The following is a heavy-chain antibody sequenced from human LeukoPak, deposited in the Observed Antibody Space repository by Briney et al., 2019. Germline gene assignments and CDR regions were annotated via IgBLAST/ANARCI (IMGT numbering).Heavy chain of an antibody. CDR2: IDWDDDK. Sequence: SGPALFHPPPPLTLTCTFSGFSLGTSGMRVSWIRQPPVKALEWLARIDWDDDKFYSTSLKTRLTISKDTSKNQVVLTMTNMDPVDTATYYCARTVVGATQPFDYWGQGTLVTVSS. CDR3: ARTVVGATQPFDY. V-gene: IGHV2-70*04. J-gene: IGHJ4*02. CDR1: GFSLGTSGMR. D-gene: IGHD1-26*01.